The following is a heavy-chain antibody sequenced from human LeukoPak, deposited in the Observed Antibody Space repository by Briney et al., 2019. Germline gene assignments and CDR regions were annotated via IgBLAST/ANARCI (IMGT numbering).Heavy chain of an antibody. J-gene: IGHJ4*02. CDR3: ASLWGVRGG. D-gene: IGHD3-10*01. CDR2: INPNSGGT. CDR1: GYTLTELS. Sequence: ASVKVSCKVSGYTLTELSMHWVRQAPGQGLEWMGWINPNSGGTNYAQKFQGRVTMTRDTSISTAYMELSRLRSDDTAVYYCASLWGVRGGWGQGTLVTVSS. V-gene: IGHV1-2*02.